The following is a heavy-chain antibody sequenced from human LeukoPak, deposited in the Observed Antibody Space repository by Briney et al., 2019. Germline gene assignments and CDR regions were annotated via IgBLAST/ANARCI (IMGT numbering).Heavy chain of an antibody. Sequence: SVKVSCKASGGTFSCYAISWVRQAPGQGLEWMGRIIPIFGTANYAQKFQGRVTITTDESTSTAYMELSSLRSEDTAVYYCARMPLPAGTIEDYWGQGTLVTVSS. J-gene: IGHJ4*02. CDR1: GGTFSCYA. CDR2: IIPIFGTA. V-gene: IGHV1-69*05. D-gene: IGHD6-13*01. CDR3: ARMPLPAGTIEDY.